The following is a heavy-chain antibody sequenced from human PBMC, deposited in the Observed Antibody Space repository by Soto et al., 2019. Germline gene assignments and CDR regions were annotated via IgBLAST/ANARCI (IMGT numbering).Heavy chain of an antibody. Sequence: QVQLVESGGGVVQPGRSLRLSCAASGFSLSNYGMHWVRQAPGKGLEWVAVISYHGRDEYYADSVKGRFTISRDTSKNTLYLQMNTLRPEDTAVYYCVKDHLMNTVTTGGYWDQGTLVTVSS. CDR3: VKDHLMNTVTTGGY. CDR2: ISYHGRDE. CDR1: GFSLSNYG. V-gene: IGHV3-30*18. D-gene: IGHD4-17*01. J-gene: IGHJ4*02.